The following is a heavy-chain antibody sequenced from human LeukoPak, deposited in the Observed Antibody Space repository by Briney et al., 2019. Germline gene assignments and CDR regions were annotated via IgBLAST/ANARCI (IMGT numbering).Heavy chain of an antibody. V-gene: IGHV3-9*01. CDR1: GFTFDDYA. J-gene: IGHJ4*02. D-gene: IGHD3-22*01. CDR2: ISWNSGSI. Sequence: GGSLRLSCAASGFTFDDYAMHWVRQAPGKGLEWVSGISWNSGSIGYADSVKGRFTISRDNAKNSLYLQMNSLRAEDTALYYCAKDISSHYSSGYRFDYWGQGTLVTVSS. CDR3: AKDISSHYSSGYRFDY.